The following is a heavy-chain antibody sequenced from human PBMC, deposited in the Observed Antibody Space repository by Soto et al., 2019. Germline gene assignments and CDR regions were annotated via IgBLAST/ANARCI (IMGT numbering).Heavy chain of an antibody. V-gene: IGHV3-23*01. CDR1: GFTFSSYA. CDR3: AKGVYDSSGYYYASDAFDI. D-gene: IGHD3-22*01. CDR2: ISGSGGST. J-gene: IGHJ3*02. Sequence: EVQLLESGGGLVQPGGSLRLSCAASGFTFSSYAMSWVRQAPGKGLEWVSAISGSGGSTYYADSVKGRFTISRDNSKNTVHLQMNSLRAEDTAVYYCAKGVYDSSGYYYASDAFDIWGQGTMVTVSS.